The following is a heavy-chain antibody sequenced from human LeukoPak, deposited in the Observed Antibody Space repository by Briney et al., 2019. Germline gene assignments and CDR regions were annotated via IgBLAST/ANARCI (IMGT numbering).Heavy chain of an antibody. J-gene: IGHJ4*02. CDR2: IYHSGST. V-gene: IGHV4-38-2*02. CDR1: GYSISSGYY. CDR3: ARDKDGYNFTFDY. Sequence: PSETLSLTCTVSGYSISSGYYWGWIRQSPSKGLEWIGSIYHSGSTYYNPSLNSRVTISVDTSKNQFSLKLSSVTAADTAVYYCARDKDGYNFTFDYWGLGTPVTVSS. D-gene: IGHD5-24*01.